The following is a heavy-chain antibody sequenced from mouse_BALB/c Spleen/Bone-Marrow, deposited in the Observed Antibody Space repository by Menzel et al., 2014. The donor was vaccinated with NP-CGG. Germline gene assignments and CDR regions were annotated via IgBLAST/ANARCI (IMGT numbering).Heavy chain of an antibody. Sequence: EVKLMESGPDLVKPSQSLSLTCTVTGYSITSGYSWHWIRQFPGNKLEWMGYIRYSGSTNYNPSLKSRISITRDTSKNHFFLQLNSVTTEDTATYYCARRGDYYGNYADYWDQGTSVTVSS. CDR2: IRYSGST. CDR3: ARRGDYYGNYADY. J-gene: IGHJ4*01. V-gene: IGHV3-1*02. CDR1: GYSITSGYS. D-gene: IGHD2-1*01.